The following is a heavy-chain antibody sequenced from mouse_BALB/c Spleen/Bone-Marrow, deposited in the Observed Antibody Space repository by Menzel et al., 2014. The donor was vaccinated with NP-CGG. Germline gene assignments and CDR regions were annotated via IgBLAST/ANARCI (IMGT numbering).Heavy chain of an antibody. V-gene: IGHV1S81*02. CDR3: TRSNYGYWYFDV. Sequence: VQLVESGAELVKPGASVKLSCKASGYTFSSYYMYWVKQRPGQGLEWIGEINPSNGGTKFNEKFKSKATLTVDKSSSXAXMQLSSLTSEDSAVYYCTRSNYGYWYFDVWGAGTTVTVSS. D-gene: IGHD1-1*01. CDR2: INPSNGGT. CDR1: GYTFSSYY. J-gene: IGHJ1*01.